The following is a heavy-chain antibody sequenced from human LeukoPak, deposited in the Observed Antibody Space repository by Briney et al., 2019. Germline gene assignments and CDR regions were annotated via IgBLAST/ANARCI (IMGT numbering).Heavy chain of an antibody. CDR1: GYTFTSYG. V-gene: IGHV1-18*01. CDR2: ISAYNGNT. D-gene: IGHD3-22*01. Sequence: GASVKVSCKASGYTFTSYGISWVRQAPGQGLEWMGWISAYNGNTNYAQKLQGRVTMTTDTSTSTAYMELRSLRSDDTAVYYCARDSRPDLYYYDSSGYYFDYWGQGTLVTVSS. CDR3: ARDSRPDLYYYDSSGYYFDY. J-gene: IGHJ4*02.